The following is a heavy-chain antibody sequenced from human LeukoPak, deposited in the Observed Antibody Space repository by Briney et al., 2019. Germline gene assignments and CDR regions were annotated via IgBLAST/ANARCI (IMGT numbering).Heavy chain of an antibody. CDR2: IYTSGST. D-gene: IGHD2-2*01. CDR3: ARDDARMYHQISGDYYHYMDV. Sequence: SETLSLTCTVSGGSISSYYWSWIRQPAGKGLEWIGRIYTSGSTNYNPSLKSRVTMSVDTSKNQFSLKLSSVTAADTAVYYCARDDARMYHQISGDYYHYMDVWGKGTTVTVSS. J-gene: IGHJ6*03. CDR1: GGSISSYY. V-gene: IGHV4-4*07.